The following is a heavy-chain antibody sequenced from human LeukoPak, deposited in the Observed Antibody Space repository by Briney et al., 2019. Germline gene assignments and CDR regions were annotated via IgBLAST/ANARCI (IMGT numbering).Heavy chain of an antibody. V-gene: IGHV4-4*07. Sequence: PSETLSLTCTVSGGSIINYYWSWIRQPAGTGLEWVGRIYVTGSTIYNSSLQSRLSMSVDTSKNQFSLRLTSVTAADTAVYYCARLKYYDSTGYSPGYYMDVWGKGITVTVSS. D-gene: IGHD3-22*01. CDR3: ARLKYYDSTGYSPGYYMDV. J-gene: IGHJ6*03. CDR2: IYVTGST. CDR1: GGSIINYY.